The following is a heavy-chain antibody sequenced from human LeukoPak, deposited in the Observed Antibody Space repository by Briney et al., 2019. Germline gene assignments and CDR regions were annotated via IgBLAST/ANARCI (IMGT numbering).Heavy chain of an antibody. V-gene: IGHV4-39*01. Sequence: SETLSLTCTVSGGSISSSSYYWGWIRQPPGKGLEWIGSIYYSGSTYYNPSLKSRVTISVDTSKNQFSLKLSSVTAADTAVYYCARTRYYYNSRSYGTPYYFDYWGQGTLVTVSS. CDR1: GGSISSSSYY. CDR2: IYYSGST. D-gene: IGHD3-10*01. J-gene: IGHJ4*02. CDR3: ARTRYYYNSRSYGTPYYFDY.